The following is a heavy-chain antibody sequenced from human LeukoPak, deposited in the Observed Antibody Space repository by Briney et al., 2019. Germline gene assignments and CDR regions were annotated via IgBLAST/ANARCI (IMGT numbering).Heavy chain of an antibody. CDR2: INPNGGGT. CDR3: ARTNPPGYYYYYYMDV. J-gene: IGHJ6*03. Sequence: ASVKVSCKASGYTFTGYYIHWVRQAPGQGLEWMGWINPNGGGTNYAQKFQDRVTMTRDTSISTAYMEVSRPQSDDTAVYYCARTNPPGYYYYYYMDVWGKGTTVTVSS. CDR1: GYTFTGYY. V-gene: IGHV1-2*02.